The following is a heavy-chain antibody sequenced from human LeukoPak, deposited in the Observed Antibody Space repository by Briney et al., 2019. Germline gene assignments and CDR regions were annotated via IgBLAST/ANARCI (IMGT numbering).Heavy chain of an antibody. V-gene: IGHV3-7*01. Sequence: GGSLRLSCAASGFTFRSYGMSWVRQAPGKGLEWVANINLDGSERFYVNFVKGRFTISRDNADNSMYLQMNSLRAEDTAVYYCGRVIAGAIDYWGQGTLVTVSS. J-gene: IGHJ4*02. CDR3: GRVIAGAIDY. CDR1: GFTFRSYG. D-gene: IGHD6-13*01. CDR2: INLDGSER.